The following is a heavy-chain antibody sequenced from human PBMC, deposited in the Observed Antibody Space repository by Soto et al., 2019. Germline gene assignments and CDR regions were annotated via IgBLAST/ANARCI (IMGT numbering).Heavy chain of an antibody. CDR1: GYTFTSYA. J-gene: IGHJ4*02. Sequence: ASVKVSCKAAGYTFTSYAMHWVRQAPGQRLEWMGWINAGNGNTKYSQKFQGRVTITRDTSASTAYMELSSLRSEDTAVYYCARGLGLYYFDYWGQGTLVTVSS. D-gene: IGHD1-26*01. CDR2: INAGNGNT. CDR3: ARGLGLYYFDY. V-gene: IGHV1-3*01.